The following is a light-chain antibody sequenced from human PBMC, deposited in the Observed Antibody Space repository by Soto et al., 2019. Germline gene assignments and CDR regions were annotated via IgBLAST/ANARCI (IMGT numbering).Light chain of an antibody. Sequence: DIQMTQSPSTLSASVGDRVTITCRASQSISTWLAWYQQKPGKAPKVLIYDASSLESGVPSRFSGSGSGTEFTPTISSLQPDDFATYYCQQYKNYLTFGPGTKVDIK. V-gene: IGKV1-5*01. CDR1: QSISTW. J-gene: IGKJ3*01. CDR3: QQYKNYLT. CDR2: DAS.